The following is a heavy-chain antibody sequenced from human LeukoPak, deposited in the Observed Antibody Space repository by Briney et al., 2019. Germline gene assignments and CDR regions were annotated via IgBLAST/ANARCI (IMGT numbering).Heavy chain of an antibody. CDR1: GSTFSNYE. Sequence: TLTLTCPASGSTFSNYELSWVGPASLKGKEWVSGIHGGGNSYYADSVTGRFTISRDNSRNTLHLQMNSLSGEDTAVYYCARELTVGATIDYWGQGTLVTVSS. D-gene: IGHD1-26*01. J-gene: IGHJ4*02. CDR3: ARELTVGATIDY. V-gene: IGHV3-66*02. CDR2: IHGGGNS.